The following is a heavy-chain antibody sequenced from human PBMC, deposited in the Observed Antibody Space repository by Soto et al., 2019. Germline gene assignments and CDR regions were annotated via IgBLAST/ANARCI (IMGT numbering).Heavy chain of an antibody. D-gene: IGHD3-9*01. CDR2: ISYDGSNK. V-gene: IGHV3-30-3*01. J-gene: IGHJ6*02. CDR3: ARDYYDILTGEEIYGMDV. Sequence: GGSLRLCCAASGFTFSSYAMHWVRQAPGKGLEWVAVISYDGSNKYYADSVKGRFTISRDNSKNTLYLQMNSLRAEDTAVYYCARDYYDILTGEEIYGMDVWGQGTTVTVSS. CDR1: GFTFSSYA.